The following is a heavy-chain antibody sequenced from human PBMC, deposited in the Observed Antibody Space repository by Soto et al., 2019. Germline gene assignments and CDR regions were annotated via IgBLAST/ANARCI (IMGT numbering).Heavy chain of an antibody. Sequence: EVQLLESGGGLVQPGGSLRLSCAASGFTFSSYAMSWVRQAPGKGLEWVSAISGSGGSTYYADSVKGRFTISRDNSKNTLYLQMNSLRAEDTAVYYCAKVVHFSTHDYYYGMDVWDQGTTVTVSS. CDR2: ISGSGGST. J-gene: IGHJ6*02. D-gene: IGHD3-3*02. CDR3: AKVVHFSTHDYYYGMDV. CDR1: GFTFSSYA. V-gene: IGHV3-23*01.